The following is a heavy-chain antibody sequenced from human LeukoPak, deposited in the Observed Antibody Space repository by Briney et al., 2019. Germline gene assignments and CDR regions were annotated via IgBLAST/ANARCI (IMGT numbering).Heavy chain of an antibody. V-gene: IGHV4-34*01. J-gene: IGHJ4*02. CDR3: ATRYYFDY. CDR2: INHSGST. Sequence: PSETLSLTCAVYGGSFSGYYWSWIRQPPGKGLEWIGEINHSGSTNYNPSLKSRVTISVDTSKNQFSLKLSSVTAADTAVYYCATRYYFDYWGQGTLVTVSS. CDR1: GGSFSGYY.